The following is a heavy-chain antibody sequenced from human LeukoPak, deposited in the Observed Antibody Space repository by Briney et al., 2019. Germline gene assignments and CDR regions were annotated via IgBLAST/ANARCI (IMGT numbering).Heavy chain of an antibody. CDR1: GFTVSSNY. CDR2: IYSGGST. V-gene: IGHV3-53*01. D-gene: IGHD5-12*01. CDR3: ARARGYSGYESKWYYYGMDV. J-gene: IGHJ6*02. Sequence: QPGGSLRLSCAASGFTVSSNYMSWVRQAPGKGLEWVSVIYSGGSTYYADSVKGRFTISRDNSKNTLYVQMNSLRAEDTAVYYCARARGYSGYESKWYYYGMDVWGQGTTVTVSS.